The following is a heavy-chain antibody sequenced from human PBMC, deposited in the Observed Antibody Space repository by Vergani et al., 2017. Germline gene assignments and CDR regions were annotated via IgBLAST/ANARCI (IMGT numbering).Heavy chain of an antibody. CDR1: GFTFSNAW. CDR2: IKSKTDGGTT. V-gene: IGHV3-15*01. CDR3: TTYPETRFLEWRYRDY. J-gene: IGHJ4*02. D-gene: IGHD3-3*01. Sequence: EVQLLESGGGLVQPGGSLRLSCAASGFTFSNAWMSWVRQAPGKGLEWVGRIKSKTDGGTTDYAAPVKGRFTISRDDSKNTLYLQMNSLKTDDTAVYYCTTYPETRFLEWRYRDYWGQGTLVTVSS.